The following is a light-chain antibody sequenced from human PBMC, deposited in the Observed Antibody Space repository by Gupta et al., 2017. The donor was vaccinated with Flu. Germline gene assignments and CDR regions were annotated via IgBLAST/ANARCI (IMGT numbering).Light chain of an antibody. CDR2: DVN. V-gene: IGLV2-14*03. CDR1: SSDIGAYDY. Sequence: QSALTQPASVSGSPGQSIAISCTGSSSDIGAYDYVSWYQQHPGIAPKLMIYDVNNRPSGISTRFSGSKSGSTASLTISGLQAEDEAQYYCAAYGSVGVFGGGTKVTVL. J-gene: IGLJ3*02. CDR3: AAYGSVGV.